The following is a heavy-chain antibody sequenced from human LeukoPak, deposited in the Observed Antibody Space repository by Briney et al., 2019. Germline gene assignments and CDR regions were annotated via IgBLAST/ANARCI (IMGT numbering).Heavy chain of an antibody. J-gene: IGHJ6*02. CDR2: ISSSSSTI. D-gene: IGHD3-10*02. CDR1: GFTFSSYS. V-gene: IGHV3-48*01. CDR3: AELGITMIGGV. Sequence: GGSLRLSCAASGFTFSSYSMNWVRQAPGKGLEWVSYISSSSSTIYYADSVKGRFTISRDNAKNSLYLQMNSLRAEDTAVYYCAELGITMIGGVWGEGTTVTISS.